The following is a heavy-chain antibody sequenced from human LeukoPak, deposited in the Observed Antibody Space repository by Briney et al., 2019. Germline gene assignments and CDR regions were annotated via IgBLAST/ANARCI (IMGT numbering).Heavy chain of an antibody. Sequence: ASVKVSCKGSGYTVTSYHMHWVRQAPGQGVGWMGIINPSGGRTSYAQKFQGRVTLTRDMSPRTVYMELSSLRSEDTAVYYSARDCYGSGSHYYYYYYMDVWGKGTTVTVSS. CDR1: GYTVTSYH. CDR2: INPSGGRT. CDR3: ARDCYGSGSHYYYYYYMDV. J-gene: IGHJ6*03. D-gene: IGHD3-10*01. V-gene: IGHV1-46*01.